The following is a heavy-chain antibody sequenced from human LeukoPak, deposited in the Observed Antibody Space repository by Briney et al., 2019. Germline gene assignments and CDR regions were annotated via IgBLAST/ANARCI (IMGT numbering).Heavy chain of an antibody. D-gene: IGHD6-13*01. J-gene: IGHJ4*02. CDR2: IADDGRDK. CDR1: GFTFSRNG. V-gene: IGHV3-30*18. Sequence: GGSLRLSCAASGFTFSRNGMHWVRQAPGKGLEWVAVIADDGRDKHHADSVKGRFTIPRDNSKNTLHLQMNSLRAEDTAVYYCAKDSALSAASYYFDYWGQGTLVTVSS. CDR3: AKDSALSAASYYFDY.